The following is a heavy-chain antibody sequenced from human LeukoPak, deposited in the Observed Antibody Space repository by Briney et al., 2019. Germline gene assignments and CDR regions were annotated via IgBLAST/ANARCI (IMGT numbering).Heavy chain of an antibody. V-gene: IGHV4-34*01. CDR1: GGSFSGYY. D-gene: IGHD6-19*01. CDR2: INHSGST. CDR3: AHGVAGTTPFDY. J-gene: IGHJ4*02. Sequence: SETLSLTCAVYGGSFSGYYWSWIRQPPGKGLEWIGEINHSGSTNYNPSLKSRVTISVDTSKNQFSLKLSSVTAADTAVYYCAHGVAGTTPFDYWGQGTLVTVSS.